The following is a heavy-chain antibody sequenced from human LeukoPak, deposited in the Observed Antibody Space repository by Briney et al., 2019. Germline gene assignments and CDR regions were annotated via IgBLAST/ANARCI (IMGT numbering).Heavy chain of an antibody. V-gene: IGHV3-33*01. J-gene: IGHJ6*03. CDR2: IWYDGSNK. Sequence: PGGSLRLSCAASGFTFSSFGMHWVRQAPGKGLEGVAVIWYDGSNKYYADSVKGRFTISRDNSKNTLYLQMNSLRAEDTAWCPWATTCSTFRSGKSWYYYYTDASGKRTPVTVSS. CDR1: GFTFSSFG. CDR3: ATTCSTFRSGKSWYYYYTDA. D-gene: IGHD3-3*01.